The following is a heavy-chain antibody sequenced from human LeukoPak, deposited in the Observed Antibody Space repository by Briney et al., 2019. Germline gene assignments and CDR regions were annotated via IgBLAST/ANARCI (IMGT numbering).Heavy chain of an antibody. CDR2: ISSSGITI. Sequence: PGGSLRLSCAASGFIFSDYYMSWIRQAPGKGLEWVSYISSSGITIYYADSVKGRFTISRDNAKNSLYLQMNSLRAEDTAVYYCARDGMVRGVKVYYYYYMDVWGKGTTVTISS. CDR1: GFIFSDYY. J-gene: IGHJ6*03. D-gene: IGHD3-10*01. CDR3: ARDGMVRGVKVYYYYYMDV. V-gene: IGHV3-11*04.